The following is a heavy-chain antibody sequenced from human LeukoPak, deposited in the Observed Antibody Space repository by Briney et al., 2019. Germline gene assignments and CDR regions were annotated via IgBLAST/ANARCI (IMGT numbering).Heavy chain of an antibody. V-gene: IGHV1-18*01. CDR2: ISAYNGNT. D-gene: IGHD3-22*01. CDR1: GYTFTSYG. J-gene: IGHJ3*02. CDR3: AREASTMIVAPTDAFDI. Sequence: ASVKISCKASGYTFTSYGISWVRQAPGQGLEWIGWISAYNGNTNYAQKLQGRVTMTTDTSTSTAYMELRSLRSDDAAVYYCAREASTMIVAPTDAFDIWGQGTMVTVGS.